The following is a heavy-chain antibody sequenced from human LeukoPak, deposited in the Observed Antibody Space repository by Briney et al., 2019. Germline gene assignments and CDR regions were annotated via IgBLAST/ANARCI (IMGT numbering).Heavy chain of an antibody. V-gene: IGHV1-69*02. J-gene: IGHJ6*04. D-gene: IGHD4-11*01. CDR1: GGTFSSYT. CDR2: IIPILGIA. CDR3: ARSHLRALTRQMDV. Sequence: SVKVSRKASGGTFSSYTISWVRQAPGQGLEWMGRIIPILGIANYAQKFQGRVTITADKSTSTAYMELSSLRSEDTAVYYCARSHLRALTRQMDVWGKGTTVTVSS.